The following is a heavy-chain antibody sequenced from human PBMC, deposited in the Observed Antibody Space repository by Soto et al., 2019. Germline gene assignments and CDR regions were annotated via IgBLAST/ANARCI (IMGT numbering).Heavy chain of an antibody. CDR3: ARTGVSSSSWYGGDYYYYYGMDV. CDR1: GGTFSSSA. D-gene: IGHD6-13*01. CDR2: IIPIFGTA. J-gene: IGHJ6*02. Sequence: GASLKVSSKASGGTFSSSAISWVRQAPGQGLEWMGGIIPIFGTANYAHKFQGRVTITEDESTSTPYMELSSLRSENTAVYYCARTGVSSSSWYGGDYYYYYGMDVWGQGPTVPVSS. V-gene: IGHV1-69*13.